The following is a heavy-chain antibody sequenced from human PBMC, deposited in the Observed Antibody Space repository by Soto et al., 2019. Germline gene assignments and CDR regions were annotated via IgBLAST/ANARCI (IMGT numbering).Heavy chain of an antibody. J-gene: IGHJ4*02. CDR1: GFSFNNYA. Sequence: QVQLVESGGGVVQPGRSLRLSCATSGFSFNNYALHWVRQAPGKGLEWVAVISYDGRDKYYADSVKGRFTISRDNSKNTLYLQMNNLRPEDTALYYCARDDTYCSGDCYYGGNDYWGQGTLVTVSS. CDR3: ARDDTYCSGDCYYGGNDY. V-gene: IGHV3-30*04. D-gene: IGHD2-21*02. CDR2: ISYDGRDK.